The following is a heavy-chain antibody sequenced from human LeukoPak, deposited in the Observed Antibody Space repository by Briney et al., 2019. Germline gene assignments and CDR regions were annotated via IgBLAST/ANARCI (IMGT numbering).Heavy chain of an antibody. D-gene: IGHD6-13*01. CDR1: GFTFSSYS. Sequence: GGSLRLSCAASGFTFSSYSMNWVRQAPGKGLEWVSSISSSSSYIYYADSVKGRFTISRDNAKNPLYLQMNSLRAEDTAMYYCARDSSWHVPVPENPVAFDYWGQGTLVTVSS. CDR3: ARDSSWHVPVPENPVAFDY. J-gene: IGHJ4*02. CDR2: ISSSSSYI. V-gene: IGHV3-21*01.